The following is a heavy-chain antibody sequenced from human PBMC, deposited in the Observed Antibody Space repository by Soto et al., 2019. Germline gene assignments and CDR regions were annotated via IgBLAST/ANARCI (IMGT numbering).Heavy chain of an antibody. V-gene: IGHV3-74*01. Sequence: EVQLVESGGGLVQPGGSLRLSCEASGFTFSEYWMHWVRQVPGKGLVWVSRLKSDGTYTDYADSVRGRFTISRDSAKNTVFLQMNNLRVEDTAIYYCEFSNWPVGNYWGQGILVTVSS. CDR2: LKSDGTYT. CDR1: GFTFSEYW. CDR3: EFSNWPVGNY. D-gene: IGHD1-20*01. J-gene: IGHJ4*02.